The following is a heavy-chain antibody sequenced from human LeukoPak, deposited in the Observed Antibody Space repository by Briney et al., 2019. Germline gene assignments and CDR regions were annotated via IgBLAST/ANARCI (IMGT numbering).Heavy chain of an antibody. D-gene: IGHD3-10*01. CDR2: ISYSGST. V-gene: IGHV4-59*01. J-gene: IGHJ4*02. Sequence: PSETLSLTCTVSGTSISSYYWTWIRQPPGKGLEWIGHISYSGSTSYNPSLKSRLTISVDTSKNQFSLRLSSVTAADTAVYYCATEVWSGHYWGQGTLVTVSS. CDR3: ATEVWSGHY. CDR1: GTSISSYY.